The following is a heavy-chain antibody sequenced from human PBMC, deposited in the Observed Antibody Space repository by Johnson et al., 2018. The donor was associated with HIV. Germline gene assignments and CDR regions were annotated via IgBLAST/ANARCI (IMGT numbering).Heavy chain of an antibody. CDR2: IEEDVSAK. J-gene: IGHJ3*01. CDR1: GFTFGDYA. D-gene: IGHD6-6*01. Sequence: VQLVESGGGLIQPGGSLRLSCTASGFTFGDYAMSWFRQAPGKGLEWVVNIEEDVSAKSYVDSMKGRFTISRDNAKNSLYLQMNSLRVDDTAVYYCARDPGPGSSSHERSWGGFDLWGQGTTVAVSS. V-gene: IGHV3-7*01. CDR3: ARDPGPGSSSHERSWGGFDL.